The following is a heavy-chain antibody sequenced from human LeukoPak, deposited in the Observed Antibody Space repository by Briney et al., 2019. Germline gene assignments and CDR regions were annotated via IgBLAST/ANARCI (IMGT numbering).Heavy chain of an antibody. D-gene: IGHD3-22*01. Sequence: GGPLRLSCAASGFTFSSYSMNWVRQAPGKGLEWVSSISSSSSYIYYADSVKGRFTISRDNAKNSLYLQMNSLRAEDTAVYYCARGLDYYDSSGYHEWGQGTLVTVSS. V-gene: IGHV3-21*01. CDR1: GFTFSSYS. CDR2: ISSSSSYI. CDR3: ARGLDYYDSSGYHE. J-gene: IGHJ4*02.